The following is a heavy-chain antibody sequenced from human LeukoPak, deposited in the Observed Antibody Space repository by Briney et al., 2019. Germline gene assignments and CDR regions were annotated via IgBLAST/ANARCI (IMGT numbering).Heavy chain of an antibody. Sequence: GGSLRPSCAASGFPFSAYYMTWIRQAPGKGLEWVSSIGFSSIGYSSDHLKYADSVKGRFTISRDNAKNSLFLQMDSLRAEDTAVYFCAREDFFTPHSWGQGTLVTVSS. CDR3: AREDFFTPHS. CDR2: IGFSSIGYSSDHL. V-gene: IGHV3-11*05. CDR1: GFPFSAYY. D-gene: IGHD3/OR15-3a*01. J-gene: IGHJ4*02.